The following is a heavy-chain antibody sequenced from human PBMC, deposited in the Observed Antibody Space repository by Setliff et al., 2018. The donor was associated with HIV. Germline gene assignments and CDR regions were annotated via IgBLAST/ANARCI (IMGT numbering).Heavy chain of an antibody. CDR1: GGPISSYY. CDR3: AREWLQHTGDDAFDI. J-gene: IGHJ3*02. Sequence: SETLSLTCTVSGGPISSYYWSWIRQPPGKGLEWSGYIYYTGTTNYNPSLKSRVTISIDTTKNQFSLKLNSVTAADTAVYYCAREWLQHTGDDAFDIWGQGTMVTVSS. V-gene: IGHV4-59*01. D-gene: IGHD5-12*01. CDR2: IYYTGTT.